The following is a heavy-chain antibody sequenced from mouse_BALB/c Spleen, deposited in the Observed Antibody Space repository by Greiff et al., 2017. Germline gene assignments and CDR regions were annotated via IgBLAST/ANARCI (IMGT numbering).Heavy chain of an antibody. CDR1: GFTFSDYG. Sequence: EVQVVESGGGLVQPGGSRKLSCAASGFTFSDYGMAWVRQAPGKGPEWVAFISNLAYSIYYADTVTGRFTISRENAKNTLYLEMSSLRSEDTAMYYCARDGDYGSSPWFAYWGQGTLVTVSA. CDR3: ARDGDYGSSPWFAY. D-gene: IGHD1-1*01. J-gene: IGHJ3*01. V-gene: IGHV5-15*02. CDR2: ISNLAYSI.